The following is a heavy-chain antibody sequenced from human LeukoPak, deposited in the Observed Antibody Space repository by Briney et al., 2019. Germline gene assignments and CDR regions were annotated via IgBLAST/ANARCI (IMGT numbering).Heavy chain of an antibody. Sequence: GGSLRLSCAASGFTFDDYGMNWVRQAPGKGLEWVSSLSSSSHYIYYADSVKGRFTISRDNAKNSLYLQMTSLRAEDTAVYYCAREGHRPFNYYYYMDVWGKGTTVTVSS. J-gene: IGHJ6*03. CDR2: LSSSSHYI. V-gene: IGHV3-21*01. CDR1: GFTFDDYG. CDR3: AREGHRPFNYYYYMDV.